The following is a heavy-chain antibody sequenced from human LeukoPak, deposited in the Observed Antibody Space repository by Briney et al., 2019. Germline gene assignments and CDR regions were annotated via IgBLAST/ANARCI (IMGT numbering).Heavy chain of an antibody. D-gene: IGHD3-3*01. CDR1: GFTFSSYA. V-gene: IGHV3-23*01. J-gene: IGHJ4*02. Sequence: PGGSLRLSCAASGFTFSSYAMSWVRQAPGKGLEWVSAISGSGGSTYYADSVKGRFTISRDNSKNTLYLQMNSLRAEDTAVYYCAKGGGYDFWSGYYPFDYWGQGTLVTVSS. CDR3: AKGGGYDFWSGYYPFDY. CDR2: ISGSGGST.